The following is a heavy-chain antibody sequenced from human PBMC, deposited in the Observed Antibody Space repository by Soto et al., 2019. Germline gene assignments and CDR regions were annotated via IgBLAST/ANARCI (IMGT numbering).Heavy chain of an antibody. Sequence: QITLKESGPTLVKPTQTLTLTCTFSGFSLSTSGVGVGWIRQPPGKALEWLALIYWDDDKRYSPSLKSRLTIIKDTSKNQVVLTMTNMDPVDTATYYCAHRHGSYDFALFDPWGQGTLVTVSS. CDR1: GFSLSTSGVG. D-gene: IGHD3-3*01. J-gene: IGHJ5*02. CDR3: AHRHGSYDFALFDP. V-gene: IGHV2-5*02. CDR2: IYWDDDK.